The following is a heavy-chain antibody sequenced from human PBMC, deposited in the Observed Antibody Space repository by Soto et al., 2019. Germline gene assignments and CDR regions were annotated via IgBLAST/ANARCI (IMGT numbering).Heavy chain of an antibody. Sequence: PSETLSLTCTVSGVSMSSNYWSWIRHSAWKGLEWIGRIYTSGTTNYNPSIKSRVTMSVDTSKNRFSLKLTSVTAADTAVYYCARDQRPDSYSSHLYLNIHYCGKSSPGTVS. J-gene: IGHJ4*02. CDR2: IYTSGTT. V-gene: IGHV4-4*07. CDR1: GVSMSSNY. CDR3: ARDQRPDSYSSHLYLNIHY. D-gene: IGHD6-19*01.